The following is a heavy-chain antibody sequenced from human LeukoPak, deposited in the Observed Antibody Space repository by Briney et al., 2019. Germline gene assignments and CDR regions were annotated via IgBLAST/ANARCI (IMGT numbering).Heavy chain of an antibody. V-gene: IGHV4-39*01. CDR2: IYYSGST. D-gene: IGHD4-23*01. J-gene: IGHJ3*02. CDR1: GGSISSSSYS. CDR3: ARSNGGRWSDAFDI. Sequence: SETLSLTCTVSGGSISSSSYSWGWIRQPPGKGLEWIGSIYYSGSTYYNPSLKSRVTISVDTSKNQFSLKLSSVTAADTAVYYCARSNGGRWSDAFDIWGQGTMVTVSS.